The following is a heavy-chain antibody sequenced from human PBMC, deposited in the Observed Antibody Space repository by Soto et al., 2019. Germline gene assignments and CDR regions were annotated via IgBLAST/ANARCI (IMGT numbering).Heavy chain of an antibody. Sequence: QVQLVQSGAEVKKPGSSVKVSCKASGGTFSTDSISWVRQAPGQGLEWMGGIIPMFGTANNQLKFQGRVTITADESTSTAYMELSSLRSEDTAVYFCAREIDGYYGMDVWGQGTTVTVAS. CDR1: GGTFSTDS. V-gene: IGHV1-69*12. CDR2: IIPMFGTA. J-gene: IGHJ6*02. CDR3: AREIDGYYGMDV.